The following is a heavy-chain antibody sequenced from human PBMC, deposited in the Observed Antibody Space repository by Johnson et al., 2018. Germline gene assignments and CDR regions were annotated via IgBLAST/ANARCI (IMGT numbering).Heavy chain of an antibody. CDR1: GDSVSSHTVA. D-gene: IGHD4/OR15-4a*01. CDR2: TYYRSMWKR. J-gene: IGHJ3*02. Sequence: QVQLQQSGPGLVKDSQTLSLTCVISGDSVSSHTVAWNWFRQSPSRGLEWLGRTYYRSMWKRDYAVSVTSRISLNPDTSKNQFSLQLNSVTSEDTAVYYCARGLSDARAFDIWGQWTMVTVSS. V-gene: IGHV6-1*01. CDR3: ARGLSDARAFDI.